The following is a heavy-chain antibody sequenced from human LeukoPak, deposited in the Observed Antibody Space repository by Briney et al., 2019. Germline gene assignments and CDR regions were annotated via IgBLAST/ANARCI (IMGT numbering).Heavy chain of an antibody. V-gene: IGHV3-23*01. CDR2: ISGSGGGT. CDR1: GFTFSGYA. CDR3: AKACIPAAGQDYFDY. Sequence: TGESLRLSCAASGFTFSGYAMTWVRQAPGKGLELVAAISGSGGGTYYADSVKGRFTISRDNSKNTLYVQMTSLRAEDTAVYYCAKACIPAAGQDYFDYWGQGTLVTVSS. D-gene: IGHD6-13*01. J-gene: IGHJ4*02.